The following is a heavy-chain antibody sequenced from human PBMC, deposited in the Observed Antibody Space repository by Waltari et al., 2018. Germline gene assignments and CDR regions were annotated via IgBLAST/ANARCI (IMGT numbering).Heavy chain of an antibody. V-gene: IGHV1-8*01. Sequence: QVQLVQSGAEVKKPGASVKVSCKASGYTFTSYDINWVRQATGQGLEWMGWMNPNSGNTGYAQKVQGRVTMTRNTSISTAYMELSSLRSEDTAVYYCARGLGFGELSTYYYYYMDVWGKGTTVTVSS. D-gene: IGHD3-10*01. CDR1: GYTFTSYD. CDR3: ARGLGFGELSTYYYYYMDV. CDR2: MNPNSGNT. J-gene: IGHJ6*03.